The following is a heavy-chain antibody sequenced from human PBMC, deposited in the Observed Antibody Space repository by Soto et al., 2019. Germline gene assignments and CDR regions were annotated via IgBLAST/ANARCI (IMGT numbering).Heavy chain of an antibody. CDR3: ARVRRYCSSTSCPNDAFDI. V-gene: IGHV1-69*01. D-gene: IGHD2-2*01. CDR2: IIPIFGTA. J-gene: IGHJ3*02. Sequence: QVQLVQSGAEVKKPGSSVKVSCKASGGTFSSYAISWVRQAPGQGLEWMGGIIPIFGTANYAQKFQGRVTITADESTSTAYMELSSLRSEDTAVYYCARVRRYCSSTSCPNDAFDIWGQGTMVTVSS. CDR1: GGTFSSYA.